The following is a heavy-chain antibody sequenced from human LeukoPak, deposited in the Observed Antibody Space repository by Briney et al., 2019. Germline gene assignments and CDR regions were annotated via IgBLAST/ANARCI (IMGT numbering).Heavy chain of an antibody. D-gene: IGHD5-12*01. CDR1: GGSISSYY. CDR3: ARGSGYSGYDYYYGMDV. V-gene: IGHV4-59*01. Sequence: SETLSLTCTVSGGSISSYYWSWIRQPPGKGLEWTGYIYYSGSTNYNPSLKSRVTISVDTSKNQFSLKLSSVTAADTAVYYCARGSGYSGYDYYYGMDVWGQGTTVTVSS. J-gene: IGHJ6*02. CDR2: IYYSGST.